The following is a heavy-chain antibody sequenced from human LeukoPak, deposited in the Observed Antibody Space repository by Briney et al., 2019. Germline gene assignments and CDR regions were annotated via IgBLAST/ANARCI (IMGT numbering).Heavy chain of an antibody. CDR1: GGSFSGYY. CDR3: ATGVAAGPFDY. CDR2: INHSGST. Sequence: SETLSLTCAVYGGSFSGYYWSWIRQPPGKGLEWIGEINHSGSTNCNPSLKSRVTISVDTSKNQFSLKLSSVTAADTAVYYCATGVAAGPFDYWGQGTLVTVSS. V-gene: IGHV4-34*01. J-gene: IGHJ4*02. D-gene: IGHD6-6*01.